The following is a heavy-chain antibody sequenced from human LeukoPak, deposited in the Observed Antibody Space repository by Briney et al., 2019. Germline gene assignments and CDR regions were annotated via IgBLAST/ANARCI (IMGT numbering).Heavy chain of an antibody. CDR3: AKGQR. J-gene: IGHJ4*02. Sequence: GGSLGLSSAASGFTFDDYAMHWVRQAPGKGLEWVSGISGSGGSTYFADSVKGRFTISRDNSKNTLYLQMNSLRAEDTAVYYCAKGQRWGQGTLVTVSS. V-gene: IGHV3-23*01. D-gene: IGHD6-25*01. CDR2: ISGSGGST. CDR1: GFTFDDYA.